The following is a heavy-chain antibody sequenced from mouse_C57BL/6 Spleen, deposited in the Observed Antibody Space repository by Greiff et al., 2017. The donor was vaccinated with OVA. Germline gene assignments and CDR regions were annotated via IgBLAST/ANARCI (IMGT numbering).Heavy chain of an antibody. Sequence: QVQLKQPGAELVKPGASVKMSCKASGYTFTSYWITWVKQRPGQGLEWIGDIYPGSGSTNYNEKFKSKATLTVDTSSSTAYMQLSSLTSEDSAVYYGARWEITTVVARGYWGQGTTLTVSS. V-gene: IGHV1-55*01. D-gene: IGHD1-1*01. CDR2: IYPGSGST. CDR3: ARWEITTVVARGY. J-gene: IGHJ2*01. CDR1: GYTFTSYW.